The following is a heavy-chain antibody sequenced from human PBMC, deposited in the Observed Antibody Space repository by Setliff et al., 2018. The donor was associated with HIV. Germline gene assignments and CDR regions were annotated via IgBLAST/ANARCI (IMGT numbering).Heavy chain of an antibody. CDR2: TYYSGNT. Sequence: SETLSLTCTVSGGSISSGGYYWSWIRQHPGRGLEWIGYTYYSGNTYYNPSLKSRLTISVDTSKNHFSLKLSSVTAADTAVYYCARRDRSGFYYWYFDLWGRGTLVTVSS. CDR1: GGSISSGGYY. J-gene: IGHJ2*01. D-gene: IGHD3-22*01. CDR3: ARRDRSGFYYWYFDL. V-gene: IGHV4-31*03.